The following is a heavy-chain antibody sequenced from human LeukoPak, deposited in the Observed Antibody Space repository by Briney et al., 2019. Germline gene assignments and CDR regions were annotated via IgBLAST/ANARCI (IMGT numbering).Heavy chain of an antibody. CDR2: IRYDGSNK. CDR1: GFTFSSYG. V-gene: IGHV3-30*02. CDR3: AKDGVQYYFDY. D-gene: IGHD3-10*01. Sequence: GGSLRLSCAASGFTFSSYGMHWVRQAPGKGLEWVAFIRYDGSNKYYADSVKGRFTISRDNSKNTLYLQMNSLRAEDTAVYYCAKDGVQYYFDYWGQGTLVTVSS. J-gene: IGHJ4*02.